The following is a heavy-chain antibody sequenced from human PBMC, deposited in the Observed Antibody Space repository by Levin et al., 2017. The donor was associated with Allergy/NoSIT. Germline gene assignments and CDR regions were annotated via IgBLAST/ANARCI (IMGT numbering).Heavy chain of an antibody. J-gene: IGHJ4*02. CDR3: AKGSSYRGTYYFDF. Sequence: PGGSLRLSCAASGFFFTSYAMSWVRQAPGKGPEWVSGLSETGASTYYAASVKGRFTISRDNSNNTLYLQMNNLRAEDTAVYYCAKGSSYRGTYYFDFWGQGTPVTVSS. D-gene: IGHD1-26*01. V-gene: IGHV3-23*01. CDR1: GFFFTSYA. CDR2: LSETGAST.